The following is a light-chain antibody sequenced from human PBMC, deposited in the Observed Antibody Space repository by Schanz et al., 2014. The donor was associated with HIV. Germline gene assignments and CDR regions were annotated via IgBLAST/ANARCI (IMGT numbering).Light chain of an antibody. CDR1: QSVGTY. CDR2: DAS. V-gene: IGKV3-11*01. CDR3: QQRDNWPPG. Sequence: EIVMTQSPATLSVSPGQRATLSCRASQSVGTYLAWYQQKPGQAPRLVMYDASKRATGIPDRFSGSGSGTDFTLTISSLEPEDLGVYYCQQRDNWPPGFGGGTRVEIK. J-gene: IGKJ4*01.